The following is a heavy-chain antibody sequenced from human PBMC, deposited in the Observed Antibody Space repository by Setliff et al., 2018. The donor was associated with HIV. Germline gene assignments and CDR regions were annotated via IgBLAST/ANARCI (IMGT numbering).Heavy chain of an antibody. CDR1: GFTFRNYD. CDR3: ARGSTDYYYNSVYSELDH. Sequence: SGGSLRLSCAVSGFTFRNYDMHWVRQAPGKGLEWASGIGTVGDTYYPDSVKGRFTISREDAKDSLYLQMNSLRAGDTAVYYCARGSTDYYYNSVYSELDHWGRGTLVTVSS. V-gene: IGHV3-13*01. CDR2: IGTVGDT. J-gene: IGHJ4*02. D-gene: IGHD3-22*01.